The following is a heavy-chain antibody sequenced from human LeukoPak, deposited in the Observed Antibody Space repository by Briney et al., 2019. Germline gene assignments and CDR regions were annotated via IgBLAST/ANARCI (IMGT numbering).Heavy chain of an antibody. CDR1: GYTFTSYY. D-gene: IGHD4-17*01. V-gene: IGHV1-46*01. CDR2: INPSGGST. CDR3: ARVSYGDYYFDY. J-gene: IGHJ4*02. Sequence: GASVKVSCKASGYTFTSYYMHWVRQAPGQGLEWMGIINPSGGSTSYAQKFQGRVTMTRDTSTSTVYMELSSLRSEDTAVYYYARVSYGDYYFDYWGQGTLVTVSS.